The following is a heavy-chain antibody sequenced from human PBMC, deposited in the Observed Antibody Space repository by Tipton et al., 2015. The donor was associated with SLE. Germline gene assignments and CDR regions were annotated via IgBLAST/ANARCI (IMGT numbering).Heavy chain of an antibody. CDR3: ARGHTAMVGSLYYYGMDV. CDR2: INHSGST. D-gene: IGHD5-18*01. CDR1: GGSISSYY. V-gene: IGHV4-34*01. J-gene: IGHJ6*02. Sequence: TLSLTCTVSGGSISSYYWSWIRQPPGKGLEWIGEINHSGSTNYNPSLKSRVTISVDTSKNQFSLKLSSVTAAGTAVYYCARGHTAMVGSLYYYGMDVWGQGTTVTVSS.